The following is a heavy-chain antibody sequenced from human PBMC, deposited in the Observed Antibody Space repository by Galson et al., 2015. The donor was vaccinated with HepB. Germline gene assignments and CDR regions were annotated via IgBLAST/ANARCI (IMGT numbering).Heavy chain of an antibody. J-gene: IGHJ3*02. Sequence: SLRLSCAASGFTFSSYAMHWVRQAPGKGLEYVSAISSNGGSTYYADSVKGRFTISRDNSKNTLYLQMSSLRAEDTAVYYCVKDLRRSLHTIDAFDTWGQGTMVTVSS. V-gene: IGHV3-64D*06. CDR3: VKDLRRSLHTIDAFDT. CDR1: GFTFSSYA. D-gene: IGHD3-10*01. CDR2: ISSNGGST.